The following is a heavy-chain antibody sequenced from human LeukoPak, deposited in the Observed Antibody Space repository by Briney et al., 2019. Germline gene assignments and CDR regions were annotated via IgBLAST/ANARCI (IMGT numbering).Heavy chain of an antibody. D-gene: IGHD3-22*01. CDR3: AKDREYYYDSSGYSDPDAFDI. CDR2: ISGSGGST. V-gene: IGHV3-23*01. CDR1: GFTFSSYA. Sequence: GGSLRLSWAASGFTFSSYAMSWVRQAPGKGLEWVSAISGSGGSTYYADSVKGRFTISRDNSKNTLYLQMNSLRAEDTAVYYCAKDREYYYDSSGYSDPDAFDIWGQGTMVTVSS. J-gene: IGHJ3*02.